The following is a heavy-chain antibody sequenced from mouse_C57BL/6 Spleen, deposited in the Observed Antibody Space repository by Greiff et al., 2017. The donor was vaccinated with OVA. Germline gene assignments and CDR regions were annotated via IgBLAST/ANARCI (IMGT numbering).Heavy chain of an antibody. D-gene: IGHD4-1*01. Sequence: QVQLQQPGAELVMPGASVKLSCKASGYTFTSYWMHWVKQRPGQGLEWIGEIYPSDSYTNYNQKFKGKSTLTVDKASSTAYMQLSSLTSEDSAVYYCARSAGTEAMDYWGQGTSVTVSS. J-gene: IGHJ4*01. V-gene: IGHV1-69*01. CDR2: IYPSDSYT. CDR3: ARSAGTEAMDY. CDR1: GYTFTSYW.